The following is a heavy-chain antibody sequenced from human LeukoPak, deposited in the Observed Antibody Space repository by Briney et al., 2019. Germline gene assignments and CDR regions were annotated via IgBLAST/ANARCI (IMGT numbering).Heavy chain of an antibody. CDR1: GFTFSSYA. CDR2: FSGSGGTT. V-gene: IGHV3-23*01. CDR3: AKGARPGDYYYMDV. D-gene: IGHD6-6*01. J-gene: IGHJ6*03. Sequence: GGFLRLSCAASGFTFSSYAMSWVRQAPGKGLEWVSGFSGSGGTTDYADSVKGRFTISRDNSSNTLFLRINSLRADDTALYYCAKGARPGDYYYMDVWGKGTTVTVSS.